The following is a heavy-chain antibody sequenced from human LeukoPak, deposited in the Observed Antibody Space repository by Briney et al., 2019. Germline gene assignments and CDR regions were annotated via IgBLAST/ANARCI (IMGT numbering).Heavy chain of an antibody. CDR2: IYSGGST. V-gene: IGHV3-53*01. Sequence: PGGSLRLSCAASGFTVSSNYMSWVRQAPGKGLEWVSVIYSGGSTYYADSVKGRFTISRDNSKNTLYLQMNSLRAEDTAVYYCARGRGYDFWSGYHYFDYWGQGTLVTVSS. CDR1: GFTVSSNY. J-gene: IGHJ4*02. D-gene: IGHD3-3*01. CDR3: ARGRGYDFWSGYHYFDY.